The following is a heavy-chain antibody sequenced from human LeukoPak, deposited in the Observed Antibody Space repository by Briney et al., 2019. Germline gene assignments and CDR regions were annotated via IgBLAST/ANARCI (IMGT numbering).Heavy chain of an antibody. CDR2: IDADGSEK. V-gene: IGHV3-7*01. Sequence: GGSLRLSCAASGFTFNSYWVGSVRRAPGRGGGWVANIDADGSEKTDGDSVKGRFTTSRDNAKNSLYLQMNSLRAEDTAIYYCARIYYFGDNNWRYFDNWGQGTLVTVSS. D-gene: IGHD3-10*01. CDR3: ARIYYFGDNNWRYFDN. J-gene: IGHJ4*02. CDR1: GFTFNSYW.